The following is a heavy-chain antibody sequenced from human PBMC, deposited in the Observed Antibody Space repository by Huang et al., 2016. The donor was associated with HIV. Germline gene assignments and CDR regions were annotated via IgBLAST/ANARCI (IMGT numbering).Heavy chain of an antibody. V-gene: IGHV1-18*01. J-gene: IGHJ4*02. D-gene: IGHD4-17*01. Sequence: QVQLVQSGVEVKKPGASVKVSCKASGYTFTTYGISWVRQAPGQGLEGMGCISGNTGHTNYAQKFQGRVTTTTDTSTNTAYMELRSLRSDDTAVYYCLRVSYGDILDYWGQGTLVTVSS. CDR2: ISGNTGHT. CDR1: GYTFTTYG. CDR3: LRVSYGDILDY.